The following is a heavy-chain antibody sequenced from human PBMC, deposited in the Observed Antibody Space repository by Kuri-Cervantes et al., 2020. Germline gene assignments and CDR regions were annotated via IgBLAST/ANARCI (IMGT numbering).Heavy chain of an antibody. CDR1: GGSVSSGGYY. J-gene: IGHJ5*02. D-gene: IGHD4-17*01. CDR3: ARGVVGLRNWFDP. CDR2: MHYAGST. Sequence: SETLSLTCTVSGGSVSSGGYYWSWVRQPPGKGLEWIGYMHYAGSTNYDPSLKGRVTISTDGSKNQFSLKLSSVIAEDTAVYYCARGVVGLRNWFDPWGQGTLVTVSS. V-gene: IGHV4-61*08.